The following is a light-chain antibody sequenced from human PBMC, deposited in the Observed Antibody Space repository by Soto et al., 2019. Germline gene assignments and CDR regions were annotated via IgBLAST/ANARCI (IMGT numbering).Light chain of an antibody. CDR1: QSISSN. V-gene: IGKV3-15*01. CDR3: QQYNNWLRLT. J-gene: IGKJ4*01. Sequence: EIVMTQSPATLSVSPGERATLSCRASQSISSNLAWYQQKPGQAPRLLIYGASTRATGIPARFSGSGSGTEFNITIKSLQSEDFAVYYCQQYNNWLRLTFGGGTKVDIK. CDR2: GAS.